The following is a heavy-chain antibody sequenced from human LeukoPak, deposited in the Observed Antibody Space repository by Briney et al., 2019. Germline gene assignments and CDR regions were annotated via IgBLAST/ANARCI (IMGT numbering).Heavy chain of an antibody. CDR2: ILYDGRNK. D-gene: IGHD6-13*01. V-gene: IGHV3-30*03. J-gene: IGHJ4*02. CDR3: AREYSSSWYYFDY. CDR1: GFTVSSNY. Sequence: PGGSLRLSCAASGFTVSSNYMSWVRQAPGKGLEWVAVILYDGRNKYYGDSVEGRFTISRDNSKNTVYLEMNSLRAEDTAVYYCAREYSSSWYYFDYWGQGTLVTVSS.